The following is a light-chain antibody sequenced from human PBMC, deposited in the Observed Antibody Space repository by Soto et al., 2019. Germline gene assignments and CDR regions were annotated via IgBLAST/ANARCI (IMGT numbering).Light chain of an antibody. V-gene: IGLV4-69*01. Sequence: QLVLTQSPSASASLGASVKLTCTLSSGHSSYAIAWHQQQPEKGPRYLMNLKSDGSHTKGDGIPDRFSGSSSGAERDLTIPSLQSEDEGDYYCQTWGPGFYVFGTGTKLTVL. CDR2: LKSDGSH. CDR1: SGHSSYA. J-gene: IGLJ1*01. CDR3: QTWGPGFYV.